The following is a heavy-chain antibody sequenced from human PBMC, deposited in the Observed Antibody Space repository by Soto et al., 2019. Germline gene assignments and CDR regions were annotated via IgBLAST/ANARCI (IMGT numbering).Heavy chain of an antibody. CDR3: ARVHYYGSGSYDDY. Sequence: TLSLTCTVSGGSISSGGYYRSWIRQHPGKGLEWIGYIYYSGSTYYNPSLKSRVTISVDTSKNKFSLKLSSVTAADTAVYYCARVHYYGSGSYDDYWGQGTLVTVSS. D-gene: IGHD3-10*01. V-gene: IGHV4-31*03. J-gene: IGHJ4*02. CDR2: IYYSGST. CDR1: GGSISSGGYY.